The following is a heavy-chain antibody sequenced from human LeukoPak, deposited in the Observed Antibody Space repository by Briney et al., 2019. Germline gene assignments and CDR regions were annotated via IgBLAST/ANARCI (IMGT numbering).Heavy chain of an antibody. D-gene: IGHD4-11*01. V-gene: IGHV3-33*01. Sequence: GGSLRLSCAASGFTFSSYGMHWVRQAPGKGLEWVAVICYDGSNKYYADSVKGRFTISRDNSKNTLYLQMNSLRAEDTAVYYCARDLVMGGPRNYADYYYGMDVWGQGTTVTVSS. CDR3: ARDLVMGGPRNYADYYYGMDV. CDR2: ICYDGSNK. J-gene: IGHJ6*02. CDR1: GFTFSSYG.